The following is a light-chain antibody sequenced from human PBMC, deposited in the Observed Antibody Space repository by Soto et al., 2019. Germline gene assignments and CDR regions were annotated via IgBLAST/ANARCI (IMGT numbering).Light chain of an antibody. CDR1: SGSIASNY. CDR2: EDN. Sequence: NFMLTQPHSVSESPGKTVTISCTRISGSIASNYVQWYQQRPGSAPTTVIYEDNQRPSGVPDRFSGSIDSSSNSASLTISGRTTEDAADYYCQSYDSSNPLVFGGGTKVTVL. V-gene: IGLV6-57*04. J-gene: IGLJ2*01. CDR3: QSYDSSNPLV.